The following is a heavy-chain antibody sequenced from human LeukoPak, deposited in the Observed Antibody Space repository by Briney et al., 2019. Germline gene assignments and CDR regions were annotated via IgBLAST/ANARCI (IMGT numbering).Heavy chain of an antibody. CDR2: IYYSGST. J-gene: IGHJ6*03. D-gene: IGHD1-26*01. CDR1: GGSISSYY. Sequence: PSETLSLTCTASGGSISSYYWSWIRQPPGKGLEWIGYIYYSGSTNYNPSLKSRVTISVDTSKNQFSLKLSSVTAADTAVYYCARGSGSYMDYMDVWGKGTTVTVSS. V-gene: IGHV4-59*08. CDR3: ARGSGSYMDYMDV.